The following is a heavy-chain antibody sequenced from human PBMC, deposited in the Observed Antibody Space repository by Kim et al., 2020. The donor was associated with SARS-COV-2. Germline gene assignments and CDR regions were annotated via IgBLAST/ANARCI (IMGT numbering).Heavy chain of an antibody. Sequence: ASVKVSCKASGYTFTSYAMNWVRQAPGQGLEWMGWINTNTGNPTYAQGFTGRFVFSLDTSVSTAYLQISSLKAEDTAVYYCARGTYDLWSGYYRNNYWGQGTLVTVSS. D-gene: IGHD3-3*01. CDR1: GYTFTSYA. CDR2: INTNTGNP. V-gene: IGHV7-4-1*02. CDR3: ARGTYDLWSGYYRNNY. J-gene: IGHJ4*02.